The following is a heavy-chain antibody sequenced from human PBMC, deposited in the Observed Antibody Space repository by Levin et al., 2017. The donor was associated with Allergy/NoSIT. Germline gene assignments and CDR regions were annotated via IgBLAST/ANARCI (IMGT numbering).Heavy chain of an antibody. CDR2: IGTAGDT. Sequence: GESLKISCAASGFTFSSYDMHWVRQATGKGLEWVSAIGTAGDTYYPGSVKGRFTISRENAKNSLYLQMNSLRAGDTAVYYCARAGSSSWVRSYYYMDVWGKGTTVTVSS. CDR3: ARAGSSSWVRSYYYMDV. D-gene: IGHD6-13*01. CDR1: GFTFSSYD. J-gene: IGHJ6*03. V-gene: IGHV3-13*01.